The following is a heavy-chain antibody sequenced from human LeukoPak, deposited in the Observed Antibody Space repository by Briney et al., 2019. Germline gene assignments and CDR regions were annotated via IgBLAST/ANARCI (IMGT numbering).Heavy chain of an antibody. CDR2: IRYDGSNK. CDR1: GVTFSSYG. CDR3: AKDLWGGPQGDY. V-gene: IGHV3-30*02. J-gene: IGHJ4*02. Sequence: SGGSLRLSCAASGVTFSSYGVHWVRQAPGKGLEWVAFIRYDGSNKYYADSVKGRFTISRDNSKNTLYLQMNSLRAEDTAVYYCAKDLWGGPQGDYWGQGTLVTVSS. D-gene: IGHD3-3*01.